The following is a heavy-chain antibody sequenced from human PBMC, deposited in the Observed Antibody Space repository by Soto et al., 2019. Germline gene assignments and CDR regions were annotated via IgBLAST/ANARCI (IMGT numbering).Heavy chain of an antibody. Sequence: SQTLSLTCAISGDSVSSNSAAWNWIRLSPSRGLEWLARTYYRSRWYNDYAVSVRSRITVNPDTSKNQFSLQLTSVTPEDMAVYYCAGITATEWYYMDVWGKETTVTVSS. CDR1: GDSVSSNSAA. D-gene: IGHD2-15*01. V-gene: IGHV6-1*01. J-gene: IGHJ6*03. CDR2: TYYRSRWYN. CDR3: AGITATEWYYMDV.